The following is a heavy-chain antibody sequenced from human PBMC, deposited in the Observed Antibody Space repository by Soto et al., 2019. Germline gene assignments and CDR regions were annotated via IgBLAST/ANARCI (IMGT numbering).Heavy chain of an antibody. V-gene: IGHV3-64D*06. CDR3: VKSGEQDHVPYYFDY. D-gene: IGHD1-26*01. CDR1: GFTFSSCA. Sequence: GGSLRLSCSASGFTFSSCAMHWVRQAPGYVLLFVSAISSNGGITYYADSVKGRFTISRDNSKNTLYLQMCSLRAEDTAVYYCVKSGEQDHVPYYFDYWGQGTLVTVSS. J-gene: IGHJ4*02. CDR2: ISSNGGIT.